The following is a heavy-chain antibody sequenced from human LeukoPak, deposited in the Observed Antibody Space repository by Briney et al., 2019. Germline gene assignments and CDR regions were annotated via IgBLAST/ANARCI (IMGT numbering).Heavy chain of an antibody. CDR1: GGTSSSYA. D-gene: IGHD2-15*01. CDR3: ARFGPGYCSGGSCHDY. V-gene: IGHV1-69*01. J-gene: IGHJ4*02. CDR2: IIPIFGTA. Sequence: SVKVSCKASGGTSSSYAISWVRQAPGQGLEWMGGIIPIFGTANYAQKFQGRVTITADESTSTAYMELSSLRSEDTAVYYCARFGPGYCSGGSCHDYWGQGTLVTVSS.